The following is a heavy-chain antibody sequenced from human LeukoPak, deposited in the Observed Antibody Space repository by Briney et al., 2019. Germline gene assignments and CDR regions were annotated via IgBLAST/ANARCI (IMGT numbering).Heavy chain of an antibody. CDR1: GFTFSTYW. Sequence: PGGSLRLSCTASGFTFSTYWMHWVRQAPGRGLVWVSRINSDGSSASYADSVKGRFTISRDNAKNTPYLQMNSLRAEDTALYYCVRADSTSSFDHWGQGTLVTVSS. V-gene: IGHV3-74*01. D-gene: IGHD2-2*01. CDR3: VRADSTSSFDH. J-gene: IGHJ4*02. CDR2: INSDGSSA.